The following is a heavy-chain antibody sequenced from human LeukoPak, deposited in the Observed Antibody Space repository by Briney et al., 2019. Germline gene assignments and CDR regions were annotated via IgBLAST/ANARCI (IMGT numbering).Heavy chain of an antibody. CDR1: GGSISSGDYY. CDR3: ARAAADFWSGSGWFDP. Sequence: SQTLSLTCTVSGGSISSGDYYWSWIRQPPGKGLEWIGYIYYSGSTYYNPSLKSRVTISVDTSKNQFSLKLSSVTAADTAVYYCARAAADFWSGSGWFDPWGQGTLVTVSS. V-gene: IGHV4-30-4*01. CDR2: IYYSGST. J-gene: IGHJ5*02. D-gene: IGHD3-3*01.